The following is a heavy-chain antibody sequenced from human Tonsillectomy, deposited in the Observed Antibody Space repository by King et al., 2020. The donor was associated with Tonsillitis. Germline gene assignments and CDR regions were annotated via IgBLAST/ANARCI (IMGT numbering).Heavy chain of an antibody. V-gene: IGHV4-34*01. Sequence: KYNPSLKSRVTISLDTSKNQFSLKLSSVTAADTAVYYCARVSMSTGLGDYW. CDR3: ARVSMSTGLGDY. J-gene: IGHJ4*01. D-gene: IGHD7-27*01.